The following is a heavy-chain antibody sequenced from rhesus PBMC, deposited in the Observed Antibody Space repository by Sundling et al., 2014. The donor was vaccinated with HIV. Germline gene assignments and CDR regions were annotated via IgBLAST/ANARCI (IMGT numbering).Heavy chain of an antibody. CDR2: MYASSGNT. CDR3: TRDQTWYFDL. J-gene: IGHJ2*01. V-gene: IGHV4S10*01. CDR1: GAPISNSNW. Sequence: QVQLQESGPGLVKYSETLSLTCVVFGAPISNSNWWNWIRQPPGKGLEWIGYMYASSGNTNYNPSLKSRVTFSKDTSKNQFSLTLSSVTAADTAVYYCTRDQTWYFDLWGPGTPITISS.